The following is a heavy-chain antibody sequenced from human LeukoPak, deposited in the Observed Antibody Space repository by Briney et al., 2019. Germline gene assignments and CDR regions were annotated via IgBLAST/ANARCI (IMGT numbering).Heavy chain of an antibody. V-gene: IGHV3-7*05. Sequence: GGSLRLSCAASGFPFAPFWMTWVRQAPGKGPEFVATMNRDGSEVAYGNSVRGRFTISRDNAKNSLYLQMNSLKTEDTAVYYCTKITRVVVGFDYWGQGTLVTVSS. CDR3: TKITRVVVGFDY. CDR1: GFPFAPFW. CDR2: MNRDGSEV. J-gene: IGHJ4*02. D-gene: IGHD2-15*01.